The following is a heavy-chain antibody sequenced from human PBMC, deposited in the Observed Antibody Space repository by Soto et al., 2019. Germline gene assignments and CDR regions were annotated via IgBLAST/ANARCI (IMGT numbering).Heavy chain of an antibody. CDR1: GGTFSSYA. CDR3: ERDLHRDGYNVDWFDP. J-gene: IGHJ5*02. CDR2: IIPIFGTA. Sequence: QVQLVQSGAEVKKPGSSVKVSCKASGGTFSSYAISWVRQAPGQGLEWMGGIIPIFGTANYAQKFQGRVTITADEPTSTAYMELSSLRSEDTAVYYCERDLHRDGYNVDWFDPWGQGTLVTVSS. D-gene: IGHD5-12*01. V-gene: IGHV1-69*12.